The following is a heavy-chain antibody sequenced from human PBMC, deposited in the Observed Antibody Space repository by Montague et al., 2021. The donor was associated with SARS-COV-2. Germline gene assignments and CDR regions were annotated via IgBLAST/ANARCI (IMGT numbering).Heavy chain of an antibody. CDR2: INHSGST. CDR3: ARGRRILLWFGELLSGGDYYGMDV. J-gene: IGHJ6*02. CDR1: GGSFSGYY. D-gene: IGHD3-10*01. V-gene: IGHV4-34*01. Sequence: SETLSLTCAVYGGSFSGYYYCWIRQPPGKGLEWIGEINHSGSTNXNPSLKSRVTISVDTSKNQFSLKLSSVTAADTAVYYCARGRRILLWFGELLSGGDYYGMDVWGQGTTVTVSS.